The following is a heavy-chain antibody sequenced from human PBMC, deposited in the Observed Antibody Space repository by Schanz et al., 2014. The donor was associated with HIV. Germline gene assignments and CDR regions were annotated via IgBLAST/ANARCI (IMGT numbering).Heavy chain of an antibody. D-gene: IGHD3-16*01. CDR3: ARVANWDYYGMDV. Sequence: QVQLVESGGGVVQPGRSLRLSCAVSGFTFSNYAMHWVRQAPGKGLEWVAVISYDGSNKYYADSVKGRFTISRDNSKNTLYLQMNSLRAEETAVYYCARVANWDYYGMDVWGRGTTVTVSS. J-gene: IGHJ6*02. V-gene: IGHV3-30*04. CDR1: GFTFSNYA. CDR2: ISYDGSNK.